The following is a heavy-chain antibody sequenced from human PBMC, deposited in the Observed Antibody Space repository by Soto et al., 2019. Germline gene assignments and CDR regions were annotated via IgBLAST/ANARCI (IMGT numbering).Heavy chain of an antibody. CDR1: GFTFSSYW. Sequence: VQLVESGGGLVQPGGSLRLSCAASGFTFSSYWMSWVRQAPGKGLEWVANIKQDGSEKYYVDSVKGRFTISRDNAKNSLYLQMNSRRAEDTAVYYCARDRQGYGSGNGAFDIWGQGTMVTVSS. V-gene: IGHV3-7*01. CDR2: IKQDGSEK. CDR3: ARDRQGYGSGNGAFDI. D-gene: IGHD3-10*01. J-gene: IGHJ3*02.